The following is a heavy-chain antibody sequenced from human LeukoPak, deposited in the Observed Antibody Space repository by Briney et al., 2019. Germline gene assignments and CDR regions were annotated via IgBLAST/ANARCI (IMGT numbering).Heavy chain of an antibody. Sequence: GGSLRLPCSASGFTFSMSAMHWVRQAPGKGLQYVSVISGNGVSTSYADSVKGRFTISRDNSKNTVYLQMSSLRAEDTAVYYCVGDGRDGYNRYFHHWGQGTLVTVSS. V-gene: IGHV3-64D*06. CDR2: ISGNGVST. CDR3: VGDGRDGYNRYFHH. D-gene: IGHD5-24*01. J-gene: IGHJ1*01. CDR1: GFTFSMSA.